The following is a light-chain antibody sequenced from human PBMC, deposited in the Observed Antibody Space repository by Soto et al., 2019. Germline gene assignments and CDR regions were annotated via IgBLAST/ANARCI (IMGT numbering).Light chain of an antibody. CDR2: EVS. Sequence: QSAMTQPASVSGAPGQSITISCTGTSIDVGSYNFVSWYQQHPGKASKLMIYEVSKRPSGVSNGFSGSKSGNTASLTISGLQAEDEADYYCCSYAGSYTYVFGTGTKVTVL. J-gene: IGLJ1*01. V-gene: IGLV2-23*02. CDR1: SIDVGSYNF. CDR3: CSYAGSYTYV.